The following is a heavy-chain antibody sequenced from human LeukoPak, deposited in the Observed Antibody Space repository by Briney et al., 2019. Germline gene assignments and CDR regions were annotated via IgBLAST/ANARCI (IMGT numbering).Heavy chain of an antibody. J-gene: IGHJ4*02. CDR2: IYYSGST. V-gene: IGHV4-39*02. D-gene: IGHD3-9*01. CDR3: ARMRPDDIEPLGVDY. CDR1: GVSISSGYYS. Sequence: SETLSLTCTVSGVSISSGYYSWGWIRQPPGKGLVWIGSIYYSGSTYYSPSLKGRVTMSVDTSKNHLSLKLSSVTAADTAVYYCARMRPDDIEPLGVDYWGQGSLVTVSS.